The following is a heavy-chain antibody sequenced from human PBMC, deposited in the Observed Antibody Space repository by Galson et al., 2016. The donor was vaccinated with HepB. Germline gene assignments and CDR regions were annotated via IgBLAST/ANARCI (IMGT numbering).Heavy chain of an antibody. CDR3: SRCQDWLLGGLDI. V-gene: IGHV4-31*03. CDR1: GGSINRDGDY. CDR2: ISPSGSR. D-gene: IGHD3/OR15-3a*01. J-gene: IGHJ3*02. Sequence: TLSLTCSVSGGSINRDGDYWTWIRQRPGEGLEWIGYISPSGSRFHNPSLDGRVLFSIDTSKSQFSLRLFSVTAADTATYFCSRCQDWLLGGLDIWGQGTRVTVSS.